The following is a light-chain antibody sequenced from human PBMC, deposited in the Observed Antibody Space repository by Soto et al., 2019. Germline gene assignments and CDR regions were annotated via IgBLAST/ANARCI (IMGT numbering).Light chain of an antibody. CDR2: DAS. Sequence: DIQMTQSPSTLSASVGDRVTITCRASQSINIWLAWYQQKAGKAPKLLIYDASTLESGVPSRFSGSGSQTEFTLTISSLQPDDFATYYCQEYNSWRGEWTFGQGTKVEIK. V-gene: IGKV1-5*01. J-gene: IGKJ1*01. CDR3: QEYNSWRGEWT. CDR1: QSINIW.